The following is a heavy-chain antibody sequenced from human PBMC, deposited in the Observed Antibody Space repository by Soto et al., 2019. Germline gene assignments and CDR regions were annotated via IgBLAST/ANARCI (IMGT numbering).Heavy chain of an antibody. J-gene: IGHJ4*02. V-gene: IGHV4-34*01. CDR3: ARESEDLTSNFDY. Sequence: SETLSLTCAVYGGSFSGYYWSWIRQPPGKGLEWIGEINHSGSTNYNPSLKSRVTISVDTSKNQFSLKLSSVTAADTAVYYCARESEDLTSNFDYWGQGTLVTVSS. CDR2: INHSGST. CDR1: GGSFSGYY.